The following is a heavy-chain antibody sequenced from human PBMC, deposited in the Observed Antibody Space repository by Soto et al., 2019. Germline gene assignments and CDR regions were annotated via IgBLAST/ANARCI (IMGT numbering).Heavy chain of an antibody. V-gene: IGHV3-30-3*01. Sequence: LRLSCAASGFTFSSYAMSWVRQAPGKGLEWVAVIAFDGANRYYADSVKGRFTISRDNSKNTLYLQMNSLRAEDTAVYYCSAAADYDWFDPWGQGTLVTVSS. CDR1: GFTFSSYA. D-gene: IGHD6-13*01. CDR3: SAAADYDWFDP. CDR2: IAFDGANR. J-gene: IGHJ5*02.